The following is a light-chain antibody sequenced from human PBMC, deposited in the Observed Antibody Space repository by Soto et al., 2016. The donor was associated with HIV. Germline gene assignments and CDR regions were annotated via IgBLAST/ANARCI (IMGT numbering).Light chain of an antibody. CDR3: QVWDSNTDHWV. V-gene: IGLV3-21*03. Sequence: SYELTQSPSVSVASGKTAKIPCEGNNIGLRSVHWYQHRPGQAPVLVVFGDSDRPSGIPERFSGSNSGNAASLTIINVEAGDEADYYCQVWDSNTDHWVFGGGTKLTVL. J-gene: IGLJ2*01. CDR1: NIGLRS. CDR2: GDS.